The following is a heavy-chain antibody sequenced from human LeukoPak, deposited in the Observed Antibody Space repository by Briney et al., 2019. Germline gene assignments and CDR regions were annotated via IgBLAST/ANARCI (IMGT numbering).Heavy chain of an antibody. CDR2: IYSGGST. V-gene: IGHV3-66*01. CDR1: GFTVSSNY. J-gene: IGHJ5*02. CDR3: AREGFIYGSTFGFDP. D-gene: IGHD3-10*01. Sequence: GGSLRLSCAASGFTVSSNYMSWVRQAPGKGLEWVSVIYSGGSTYYADSVKGRFTISRDNSKNTLYLQMNSLRAKDTAVYYCAREGFIYGSTFGFDPWGQGTLVTVSS.